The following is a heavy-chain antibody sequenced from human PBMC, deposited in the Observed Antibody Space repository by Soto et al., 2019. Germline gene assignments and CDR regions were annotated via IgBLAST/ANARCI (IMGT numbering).Heavy chain of an antibody. V-gene: IGHV3-30-3*01. CDR1: GFTFSSYA. CDR2: ISYDGSNK. J-gene: IGHJ4*02. Sequence: AGGSLRLSCAASGFTFSSYAMHWVRQAPGKGLEWVAVISYDGSNKYYADSVKGRFTISRDNSKNTLYLQMNSLRAEDTAVYYCARDLAFDWTDVVYWGQGTLVTVS. CDR3: ARDLAFDWTDVVY. D-gene: IGHD1-1*01.